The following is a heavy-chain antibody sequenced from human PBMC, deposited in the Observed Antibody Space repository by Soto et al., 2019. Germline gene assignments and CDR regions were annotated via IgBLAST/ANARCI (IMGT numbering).Heavy chain of an antibody. D-gene: IGHD3-22*01. Sequence: PSETLSLTCTVSGGSISSGDYYWSWIRQPPGKGLEWIGYIYYSGSTYYNPSLKSRVTISVDTSKNQFSLKLSSVTAADTAVYYCARDHIGYYYDSSGSSYYYYYGMDVWGQGTTVTVSS. CDR2: IYYSGST. V-gene: IGHV4-30-4*01. CDR1: GGSISSGDYY. J-gene: IGHJ6*02. CDR3: ARDHIGYYYDSSGSSYYYYYGMDV.